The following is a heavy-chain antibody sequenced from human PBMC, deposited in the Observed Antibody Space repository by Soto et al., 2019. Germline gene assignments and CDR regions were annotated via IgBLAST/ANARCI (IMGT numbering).Heavy chain of an antibody. CDR1: GNTFTSYD. CDR2: INPNNGNI. D-gene: IGHD3-9*01. V-gene: IGHV1-18*01. CDR3: ARDDIYDILTGSSYFDY. Sequence: ASVKVSCKASGNTFTSYDINWVRQATGHGLEWMGWINPNNGNINYAQKLQGRVTMTTDTSTSTAYMELRSLRSDDTAVYYCARDDIYDILTGSSYFDYWGQGTLVTVSS. J-gene: IGHJ4*02.